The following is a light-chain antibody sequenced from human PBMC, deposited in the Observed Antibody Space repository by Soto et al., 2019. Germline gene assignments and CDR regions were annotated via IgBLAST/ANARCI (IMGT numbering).Light chain of an antibody. Sequence: QPALTQPASVSGSPGQSISISCTGTSSDVGVHNFVSWYQHHPGKAPKVLIYGVTNRPSGVSHRFSGSKSGNTASLTISGLQAEDEADYYCCSYTTSYTWVFGGGTKLTVL. CDR3: CSYTTSYTWV. J-gene: IGLJ3*02. CDR2: GVT. V-gene: IGLV2-14*01. CDR1: SSDVGVHNF.